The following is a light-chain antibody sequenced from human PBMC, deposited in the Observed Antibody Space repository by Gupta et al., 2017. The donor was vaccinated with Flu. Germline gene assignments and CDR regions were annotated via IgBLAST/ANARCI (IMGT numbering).Light chain of an antibody. V-gene: IGLV1-44*01. CDR2: ANN. J-gene: IGLJ2*01. Sequence: SSIGSATVYWYQQVPGMAPRLLIFANNQRPAGVPGRFSGSKSGTSASLAISGLQPEDEGDYYCATWIDALSGPVFGGGTKLVVL. CDR3: ATWIDALSGPV. CDR1: SSIGSAT.